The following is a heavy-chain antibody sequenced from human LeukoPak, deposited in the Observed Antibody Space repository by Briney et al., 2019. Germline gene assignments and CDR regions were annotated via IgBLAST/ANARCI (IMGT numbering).Heavy chain of an antibody. CDR2: IKQDGSEK. Sequence: PGGSLRLSCAASGFTFSSYWMSWVRQAPGKGLEWVANIKQDGSEKYYVDSVKGRFTISRDNAKNSLYLQMNSLRAEDTAVYYCAREGTGGQQLIDYYYYYMDVWGKGTTVTVSS. D-gene: IGHD6-13*01. V-gene: IGHV3-7*01. J-gene: IGHJ6*03. CDR3: AREGTGGQQLIDYYYYYMDV. CDR1: GFTFSSYW.